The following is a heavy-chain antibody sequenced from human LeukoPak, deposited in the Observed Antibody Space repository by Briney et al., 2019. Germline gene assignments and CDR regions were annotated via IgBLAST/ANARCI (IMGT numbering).Heavy chain of an antibody. D-gene: IGHD3-10*01. CDR1: GFTFDDYA. J-gene: IGHJ3*02. CDR2: ISWNSGSI. V-gene: IGHV3-9*01. Sequence: GRSLRLSCAASGFTFDDYAMHWVRQAPGKGLEWVSGISWNSGSIGYADSVKGRFTISRDNAKNSLYLQMNSLRAEDTAVYYCAKDLGSGSYASDIWGQGTMVTVSS. CDR3: AKDLGSGSYASDI.